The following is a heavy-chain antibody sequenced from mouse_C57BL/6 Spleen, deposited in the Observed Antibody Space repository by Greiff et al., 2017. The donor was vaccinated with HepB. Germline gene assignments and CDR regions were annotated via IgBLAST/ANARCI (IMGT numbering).Heavy chain of an antibody. Sequence: VQLQQPGAELVKPGASVKLSCKASGYTFTSYWMHWVKQRPGQGLEWIGMIHPNSGSTNYNEKFKSKATLTVDKSSSTAYMQLSSLTSEDSAVYDCARLGIYYDYDVAYWGQGTLVTVSA. CDR3: ARLGIYYDYDVAY. V-gene: IGHV1-64*01. D-gene: IGHD2-4*01. CDR2: IHPNSGST. CDR1: GYTFTSYW. J-gene: IGHJ3*01.